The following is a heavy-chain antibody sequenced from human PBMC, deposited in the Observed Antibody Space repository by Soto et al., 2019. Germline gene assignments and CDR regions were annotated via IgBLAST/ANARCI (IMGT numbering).Heavy chain of an antibody. CDR1: GFTFSTYS. CDR3: ARGFDILTGLYFQH. J-gene: IGHJ1*01. CDR2: ISGSSRYI. D-gene: IGHD3-9*01. Sequence: PGGSLRVPYAASGFTFSTYSMNVGRHAPGKGLEWGSSISGSSRYIYYPDSVKGRFTISRDNAKNSLYLQMSSLRAEDTAVYYCARGFDILTGLYFQHWGQGTLDTVSS. V-gene: IGHV3-21*01.